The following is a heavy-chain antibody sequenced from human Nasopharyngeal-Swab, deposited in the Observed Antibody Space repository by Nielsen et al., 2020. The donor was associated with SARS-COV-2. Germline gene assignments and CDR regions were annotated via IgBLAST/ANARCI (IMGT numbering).Heavy chain of an antibody. CDR3: ARDADSGSYAPVGMDV. D-gene: IGHD1-26*01. J-gene: IGHJ6*02. V-gene: IGHV3-7*01. Sequence: ERQMPGKGLEWVANIKQDGSEKYYVDSVKGRFTISRDNAKNSLYLQMNSLRAEDTAVYYCARDADSGSYAPVGMDVWGQGTTVTVSS. CDR2: IKQDGSEK.